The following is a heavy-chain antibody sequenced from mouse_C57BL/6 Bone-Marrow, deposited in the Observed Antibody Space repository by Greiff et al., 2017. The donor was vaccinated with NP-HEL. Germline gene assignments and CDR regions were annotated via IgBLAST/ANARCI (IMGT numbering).Heavy chain of an antibody. Sequence: EVKLVESGGGLVKPGGSLKLSCAASGFTFSDYGMHWVRQAPEKGLEWVAYISSGSSTIYYEDTVKGRFTISRYNAKNTLFLQMTSLRSEDTAMYYCARRGWLLNFYYYAMDYWGQGTSVTVSS. CDR2: ISSGSSTI. CDR3: ARRGWLLNFYYYAMDY. CDR1: GFTFSDYG. V-gene: IGHV5-17*01. J-gene: IGHJ4*01. D-gene: IGHD2-3*01.